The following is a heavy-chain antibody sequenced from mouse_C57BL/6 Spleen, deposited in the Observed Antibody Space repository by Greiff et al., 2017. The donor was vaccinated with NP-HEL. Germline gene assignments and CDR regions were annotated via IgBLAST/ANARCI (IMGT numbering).Heavy chain of an antibody. CDR3: ARKDGNYVGDFDY. CDR2: IYPGDGDT. CDR1: GYAFSSSW. Sequence: QVQLQQSGPELVKPGASVKISCKASGYAFSSSWMNWVKQRPGKGLEWIGRIYPGDGDTNYNGKFKGKATLTADKSSSTAYMQLSSLTSEDSAVYFCARKDGNYVGDFDYWGQGTTLTVSS. V-gene: IGHV1-82*01. J-gene: IGHJ2*01. D-gene: IGHD2-1*01.